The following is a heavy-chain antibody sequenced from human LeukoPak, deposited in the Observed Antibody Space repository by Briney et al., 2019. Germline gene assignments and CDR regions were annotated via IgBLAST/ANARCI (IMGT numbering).Heavy chain of an antibody. CDR3: ARADGNSDWSFYYYYYGMDV. CDR1: GFTFSDYY. CDR2: ISSSSSYT. Sequence: KSGGSLRLSCAASGFTFSDYYMSWIRQAPGKGLEWVSYISSSSSYTNYADSVKGRFTISRDNAKNSLYLQMNSLRAEDTAVYYCARADGNSDWSFYYYYYGMDVWGQGTTVTVSS. D-gene: IGHD4-23*01. V-gene: IGHV3-11*05. J-gene: IGHJ6*02.